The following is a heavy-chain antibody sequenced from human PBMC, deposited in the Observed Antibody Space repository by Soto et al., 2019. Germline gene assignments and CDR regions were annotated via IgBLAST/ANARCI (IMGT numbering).Heavy chain of an antibody. D-gene: IGHD6-19*01. J-gene: IGHJ4*02. CDR1: GYTFTSYG. CDR3: AREAVSGRTGFDY. V-gene: IGHV1-18*01. CDR2: VNAYNGNT. Sequence: QVQLVQSGAAVKKPGASVKVSCKASGYTFTSYGISWVRQAPGQGLEWMGWVNAYNGNTNYAQKFQGIVTMPTDTSTSTADMELRSLRSDDTAVYYCAREAVSGRTGFDYWGQGTLVTVSS.